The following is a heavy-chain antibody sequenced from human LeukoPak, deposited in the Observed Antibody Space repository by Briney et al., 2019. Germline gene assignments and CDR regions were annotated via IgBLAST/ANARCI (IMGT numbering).Heavy chain of an antibody. J-gene: IGHJ5*02. CDR2: INPSGGST. CDR3: ARGGEYYGSGSHYNVGWFDP. V-gene: IGHV1-46*01. Sequence: ASVKVSCKASGYTFTGYYMHWLRQAPGQGLEWMGIINPSGGSTSYAQKFQGRVTMTRDTSTTTVYMELSSLKSEDTAVYYCARGGEYYGSGSHYNVGWFDPWGQGTLVTVSS. D-gene: IGHD3-10*01. CDR1: GYTFTGYY.